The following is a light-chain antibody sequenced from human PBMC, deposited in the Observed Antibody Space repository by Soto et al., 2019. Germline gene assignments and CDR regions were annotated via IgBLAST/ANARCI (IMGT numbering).Light chain of an antibody. Sequence: IVLTQSPGILYLSPGGRATLPCRASQTVGRSFLAWYQQKPGQSPRLLIFGTSVRATGIPDRFSGGGSGADFTLTISRLDPEDFAVYYCQQYDSLPPWTFGQGTRVEVK. CDR3: QQYDSLPPWT. CDR1: QTVGRSF. V-gene: IGKV3-20*01. CDR2: GTS. J-gene: IGKJ1*01.